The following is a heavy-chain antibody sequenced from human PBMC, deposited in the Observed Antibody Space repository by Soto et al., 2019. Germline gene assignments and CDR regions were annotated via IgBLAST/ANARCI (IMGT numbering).Heavy chain of an antibody. CDR3: ARDTGTTMYYYYYGMDV. D-gene: IGHD1-7*01. Sequence: QVQLVQSGAEVKKPGASVKVSCKASGYTFTGYYMHWVRQAPGQGLEWMGWINPNSGGTNYAQKFQGRVTMTRDTSISTAYMELSRLRSDDTAVYYCARDTGTTMYYYYYGMDVWGQGTTVTVSS. CDR2: INPNSGGT. CDR1: GYTFTGYY. V-gene: IGHV1-2*02. J-gene: IGHJ6*02.